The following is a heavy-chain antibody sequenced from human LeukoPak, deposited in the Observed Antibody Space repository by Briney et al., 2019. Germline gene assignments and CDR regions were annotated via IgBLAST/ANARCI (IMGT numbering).Heavy chain of an antibody. Sequence: ASETLSLTCTVSGGSISSGGYYWSWIRQPPGKGLEWIGYIYHSGSTYYNPSLKSRVTISVDTSKNQFSLKLSSVTAADTAVYYCAGGKRLLWFGESPGAFDIWGQGTMVTVSS. V-gene: IGHV4-30-2*01. CDR1: GGSISSGGYY. D-gene: IGHD3-10*01. J-gene: IGHJ3*02. CDR2: IYHSGST. CDR3: AGGKRLLWFGESPGAFDI.